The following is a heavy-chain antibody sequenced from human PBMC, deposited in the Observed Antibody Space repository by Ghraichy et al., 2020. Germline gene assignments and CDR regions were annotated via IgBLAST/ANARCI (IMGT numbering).Heavy chain of an antibody. CDR2: MNPNSGNT. CDR1: GYTFTSYD. CDR3: ARGPRSGSGEVLPPAAFDI. D-gene: IGHD3-10*01. J-gene: IGHJ3*02. V-gene: IGHV1-8*01. Sequence: ASVKVSCKASGYTFTSYDINWVRQATGQGLEWMGWMNPNSGNTGYAQKFQGRVTMTRNTSISTAYMELSSLRSEDTAVYYCARGPRSGSGEVLPPAAFDIWGQGTMVTVSS.